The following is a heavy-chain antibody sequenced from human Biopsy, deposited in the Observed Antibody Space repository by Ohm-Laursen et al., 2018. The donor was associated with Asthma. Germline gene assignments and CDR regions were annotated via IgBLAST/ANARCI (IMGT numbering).Heavy chain of an antibody. V-gene: IGHV1-24*01. J-gene: IGHJ4*02. CDR1: GYSLTDLS. CDR2: HDHEEGGT. Sequence: SVKVSCKISGYSLTDLSMHWVRQAPGQGIEWMGGHDHEEGGTVNARRFQGRVTMTEDTSTVTAYMELSSLSSDDTAVYYCASDFPKDYVRYNFQFWGQGTLVTVSS. D-gene: IGHD4-17*01. CDR3: ASDFPKDYVRYNFQF.